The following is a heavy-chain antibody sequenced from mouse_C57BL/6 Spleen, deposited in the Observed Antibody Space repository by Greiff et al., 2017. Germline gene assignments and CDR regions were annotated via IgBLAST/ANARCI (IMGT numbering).Heavy chain of an antibody. Sequence: QVQLQQPGAELVKPGASVKMSCKASGYTFTSYWITWVKQRPGQGLEWIGDIYPGSGSTNYNEKFKSKATLTVDTSSSTAYMQLSSLTSEDAAVYYCARREATVVADYWGQGTTLTVSS. V-gene: IGHV1-55*01. CDR1: GYTFTSYW. J-gene: IGHJ2*01. D-gene: IGHD1-1*01. CDR2: IYPGSGST. CDR3: ARREATVVADY.